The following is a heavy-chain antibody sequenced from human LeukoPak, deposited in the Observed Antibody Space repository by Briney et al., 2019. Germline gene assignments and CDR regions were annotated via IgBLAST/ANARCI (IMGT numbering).Heavy chain of an antibody. CDR2: MNPNSGNT. Sequence: ASVKVSCEASGYTFTSYDINWVRQATGQGLEWMGWMNPNSGNTGYAQKFQGRVTMTRNTSISTAYMELSSLRSEDTAVYYCARVYSFPDSYWNYSPFDYWGQGTLVTVSS. V-gene: IGHV1-8*01. CDR1: GYTFTSYD. CDR3: ARVYSFPDSYWNYSPFDY. J-gene: IGHJ4*02. D-gene: IGHD1-7*01.